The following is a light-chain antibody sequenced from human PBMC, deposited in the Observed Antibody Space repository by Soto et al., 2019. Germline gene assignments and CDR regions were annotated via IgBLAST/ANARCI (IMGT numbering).Light chain of an antibody. J-gene: IGKJ2*01. CDR2: AAS. Sequence: DIQMTQSPSSLSASVGDRVTITCRASQRISSYLNWYQQRPGKAPKLLIYAASSLQSGVPSRFSGRGSGTDFPLTISSLQPEDFATYYCQQSYSTPYTFGQGTKVDIK. CDR3: QQSYSTPYT. V-gene: IGKV1-39*01. CDR1: QRISSY.